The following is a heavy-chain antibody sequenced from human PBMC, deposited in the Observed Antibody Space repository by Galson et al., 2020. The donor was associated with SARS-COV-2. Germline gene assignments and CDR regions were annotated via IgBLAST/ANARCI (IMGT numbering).Heavy chain of an antibody. CDR2: IKSDGSII. Sequence: GESLKISCEASGFTFSNYWMHWVRQPPGKGPVWVSRIKSDGSIINYADPVKGRFTISRDNAKNTLYLQMNSLRAEDTAVYYCAASSHVWGQVTLVTVSS. CDR3: AASSHV. J-gene: IGHJ1*01. V-gene: IGHV3-74*01. CDR1: GFTFSNYW.